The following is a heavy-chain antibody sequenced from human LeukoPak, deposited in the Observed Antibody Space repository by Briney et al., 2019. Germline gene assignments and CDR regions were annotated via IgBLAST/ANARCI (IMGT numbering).Heavy chain of an antibody. CDR1: GASITSYY. CDR2: IYHTGNI. CDR3: ARFGSGWWYNDY. Sequence: SETLSLTCAVSGASITSYYWTWIRQPPGKGLEWIGYIYHTGNIKYNPSLNSRVTISIDTSKNQFSLKLSSVTAADMAVYYCARFGSGWWYNDYWGQGTLVTVSS. V-gene: IGHV4-59*01. J-gene: IGHJ4*02. D-gene: IGHD6-19*01.